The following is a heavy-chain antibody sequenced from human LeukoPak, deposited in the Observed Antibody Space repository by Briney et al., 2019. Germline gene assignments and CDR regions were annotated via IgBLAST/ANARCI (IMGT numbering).Heavy chain of an antibody. CDR1: GFTFRSYD. Sequence: GGSLRLSCAASGFTFRSYDMHWVRQATGKGLEWVSGIGTAGEIYYPGSVKGRFTISRENAKNSLYLQMNSLRAGDTAVYYCAKLSSNAGLDYWGQGTLVTVSS. J-gene: IGHJ4*02. CDR2: IGTAGEI. V-gene: IGHV3-13*01. CDR3: AKLSSNAGLDY. D-gene: IGHD1-1*01.